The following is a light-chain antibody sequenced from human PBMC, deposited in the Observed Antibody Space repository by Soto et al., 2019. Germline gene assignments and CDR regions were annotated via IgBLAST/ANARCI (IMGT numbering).Light chain of an antibody. J-gene: IGKJ1*01. V-gene: IGKV1-5*03. CDR3: QQYDSYPWT. Sequence: DVQMTQSPSTLSASVGDRVTITCRASQSISNWLAWYQQKPGKVPKLLIYKASSLESGVPSRFSGSGSGTEFTLTIGSLQPDDFAPYFCQQYDSYPWTFGQGTKVEIK. CDR2: KAS. CDR1: QSISNW.